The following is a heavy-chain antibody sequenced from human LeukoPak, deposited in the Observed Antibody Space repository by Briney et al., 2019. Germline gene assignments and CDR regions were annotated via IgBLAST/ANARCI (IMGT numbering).Heavy chain of an antibody. V-gene: IGHV3-21*04. Sequence: PGGSLRLSCAASGFTFSSYSMNWVRQAPGKGLEWVSSISSSGSTIYYADSVKGRFTISRDNAKNSLYLQMNSLRAEDTAVYYCARRLVTLDYWGQGTLVTVSS. CDR3: ARRLVTLDY. CDR1: GFTFSSYS. J-gene: IGHJ4*02. CDR2: ISSSGSTI. D-gene: IGHD3-9*01.